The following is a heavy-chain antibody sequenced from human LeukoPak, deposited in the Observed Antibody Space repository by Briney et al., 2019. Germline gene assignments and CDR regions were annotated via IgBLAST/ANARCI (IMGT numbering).Heavy chain of an antibody. CDR2: IIPILGIA. V-gene: IGHV1-69*02. D-gene: IGHD6-19*01. Sequence: ASVKVSCKASGGTFSSYTISWVRQAPGQRLEWMGRIIPILGIANYAQKFQGRVTITADKSTSTAYMELSSLRSEDTAVYYCATRIAVAGERAFDIWGQGTMVTVSS. CDR3: ATRIAVAGERAFDI. CDR1: GGTFSSYT. J-gene: IGHJ3*02.